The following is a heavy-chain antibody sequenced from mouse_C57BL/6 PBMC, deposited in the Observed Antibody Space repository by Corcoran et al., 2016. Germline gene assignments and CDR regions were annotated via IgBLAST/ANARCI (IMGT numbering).Heavy chain of an antibody. Sequence: QIQLVQSGPELKKPGETVKISCKASGYTFTTYGMSWVKQAPGKGLKWMGWINTYSGVPTYADDFKGRFAFSLETSASTAYLQINNLKNEDTATYFCARNDYGSSYSFAYWGQGTLVTVSA. CDR2: INTYSGVP. CDR1: GYTFTTYG. J-gene: IGHJ3*01. CDR3: ARNDYGSSYSFAY. D-gene: IGHD1-1*01. V-gene: IGHV9-3*01.